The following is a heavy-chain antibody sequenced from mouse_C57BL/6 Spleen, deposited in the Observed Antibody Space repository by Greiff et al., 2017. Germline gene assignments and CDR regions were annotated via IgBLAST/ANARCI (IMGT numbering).Heavy chain of an antibody. V-gene: IGHV1-54*01. CDR3: ARSGITTVVANDYFDY. Sequence: QVQLQQSGAELVRPGTSVKVSCKASGYAFTNYLIEWVKQRPGQGLEWIGVINPGSGGTNYNEKVKGKETLTADKSSSTAYMQLSSLTSEDSAVYFCARSGITTVVANDYFDYWGQGTTLTVSS. J-gene: IGHJ2*01. CDR1: GYAFTNYL. CDR2: INPGSGGT. D-gene: IGHD1-1*01.